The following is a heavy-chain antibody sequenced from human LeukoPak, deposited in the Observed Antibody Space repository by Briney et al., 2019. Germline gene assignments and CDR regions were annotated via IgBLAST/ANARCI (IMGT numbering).Heavy chain of an antibody. CDR3: AKRRNDFWSGYPDN. J-gene: IGHJ4*02. V-gene: IGHV4-34*01. CDR2: INHSGST. D-gene: IGHD3-3*01. CDR1: GGSFSGYY. Sequence: SETLSLTCAVYGGSFSGYYWSWIRQPPGKGLEWIGEINHSGSTNYNPSLKSRVTISVDTSKNQFSLKLSSVTAADTAVYYCAKRRNDFWSGYPDNWGQGTLVTVSS.